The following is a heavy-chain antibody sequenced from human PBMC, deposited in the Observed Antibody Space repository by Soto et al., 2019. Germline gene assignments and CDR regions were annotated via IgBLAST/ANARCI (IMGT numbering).Heavy chain of an antibody. Sequence: PSETLSLTCTVSGGSISSSSYYWGWIRQPPGKGLEWIGCIYYSGSTNYNPSLKSRVTISVDTSKNQFSLKLSSVTAADTAVYYCARRGRITMVRGVNHFDYWGQGTLVTVSS. D-gene: IGHD3-10*01. J-gene: IGHJ4*02. V-gene: IGHV4-39*07. CDR3: ARRGRITMVRGVNHFDY. CDR2: IYYSGST. CDR1: GGSISSSSYY.